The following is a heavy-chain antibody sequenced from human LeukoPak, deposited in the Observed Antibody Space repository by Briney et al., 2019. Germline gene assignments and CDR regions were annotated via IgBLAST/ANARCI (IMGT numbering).Heavy chain of an antibody. J-gene: IGHJ4*02. CDR1: GYTFTSYD. D-gene: IGHD1-26*01. Sequence: ASVKVSCKASGYTFTSYDINWVRQATGQGLEWMGWMNPNSGNTGYAQKFQGRVTITRNTSISTAYMELSSLRSEDTAVYYCARAGVGATTLYYFDYWGQGTLVTVSS. CDR3: ARAGVGATTLYYFDY. V-gene: IGHV1-8*03. CDR2: MNPNSGNT.